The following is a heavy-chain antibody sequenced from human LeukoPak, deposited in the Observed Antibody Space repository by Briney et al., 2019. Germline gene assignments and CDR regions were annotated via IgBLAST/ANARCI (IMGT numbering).Heavy chain of an antibody. CDR2: INHSGST. CDR1: GGSFSGYY. CDR3: ARDGYCSGGSCSLDY. J-gene: IGHJ4*02. Sequence: SETLSLTCAVYGGSFSGYYWSWIRQPPGKGLEWIGEINHSGSTNYNPSLKSRVTISVDTSKNQFSLKLSSVTAADTAVYYCARDGYCSGGSCSLDYWGQGTLVTVSS. D-gene: IGHD2-15*01. V-gene: IGHV4-34*01.